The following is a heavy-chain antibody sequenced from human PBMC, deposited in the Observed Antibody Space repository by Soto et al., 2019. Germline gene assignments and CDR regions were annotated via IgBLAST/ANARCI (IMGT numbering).Heavy chain of an antibody. CDR1: GFTFSSYG. V-gene: IGHV3-33*06. D-gene: IGHD1-26*01. Sequence: GGSLRLSCAASGFTFSSYGMHWVRQAPGKGLEWVAVIWYDGSNKYYADSVKGRFTISRDNSKNTLYLQMNSLRAEDTAVYYCANIPPSGSYYRDAFDIWGQGTMVTVSS. J-gene: IGHJ3*02. CDR2: IWYDGSNK. CDR3: ANIPPSGSYYRDAFDI.